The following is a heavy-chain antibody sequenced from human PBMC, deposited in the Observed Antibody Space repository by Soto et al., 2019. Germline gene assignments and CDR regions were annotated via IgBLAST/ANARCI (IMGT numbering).Heavy chain of an antibody. CDR1: GFTFSNSA. Sequence: SVKVSCKASGFTFSNSALQWVRQARGQRLEWLGWIAVGSGNTNYAQMFQERVTITMDISTSTAYMELNSLRSDDTAVYYCARDDVLCDGGRCYGIPLDVWGKGTTVTVSS. V-gene: IGHV1-58*01. CDR3: ARDDVLCDGGRCYGIPLDV. J-gene: IGHJ6*04. D-gene: IGHD2-15*01. CDR2: IAVGSGNT.